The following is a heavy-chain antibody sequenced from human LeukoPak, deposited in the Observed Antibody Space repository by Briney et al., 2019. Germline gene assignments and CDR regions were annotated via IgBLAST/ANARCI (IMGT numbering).Heavy chain of an antibody. CDR2: INQGGSEK. J-gene: IGHJ4*02. D-gene: IGHD2-15*01. Sequence: PGGSLRLSCAASGFTFSSYWMSWVRQAPSKGLEGVAHINQGGSEKYYVGSVKGRFTISRDNAKNSLYLQMNSLRAEDTAVDYWARESGYCSGGRCYFSDYWGQGTLVTVSS. CDR1: GFTFSSYW. V-gene: IGHV3-7*01. CDR3: ARESGYCSGGRCYFSDY.